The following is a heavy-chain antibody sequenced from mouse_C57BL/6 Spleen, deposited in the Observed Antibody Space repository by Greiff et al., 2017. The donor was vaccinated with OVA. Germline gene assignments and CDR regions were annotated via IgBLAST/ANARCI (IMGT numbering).Heavy chain of an antibody. CDR1: GFTIKDYY. V-gene: IGHV14-2*01. J-gene: IGHJ2*01. CDR2: IDPEDGET. Sequence: VHVKQSGAELVKPGASVKLSCTASGFTIKDYYMHWVKQRTEQGLEWIGRIDPEDGETKYAPKFQGKATITADTSSNTAYLQLSSLTSEDTAVYYCARWGTTVVAPYFDDWGQGTTLTVSS. CDR3: ARWGTTVVAPYFDD. D-gene: IGHD1-1*01.